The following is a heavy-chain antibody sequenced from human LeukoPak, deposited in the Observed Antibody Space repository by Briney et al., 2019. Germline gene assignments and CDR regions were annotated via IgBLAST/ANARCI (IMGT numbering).Heavy chain of an antibody. CDR2: IYYSGST. V-gene: IGHV4-59*01. Sequence: PSETLSLTCTVSGGSISSYYWRWIRQPPGKGLEWIGYIYYSGSTNYNPSLKSRVTISVDTSKNQFSLKLSSVTAADTAVYYCARVGSITGTTYFDYWGQGTLDTVSA. J-gene: IGHJ4*02. CDR1: GGSISSYY. D-gene: IGHD1-7*01. CDR3: ARVGSITGTTYFDY.